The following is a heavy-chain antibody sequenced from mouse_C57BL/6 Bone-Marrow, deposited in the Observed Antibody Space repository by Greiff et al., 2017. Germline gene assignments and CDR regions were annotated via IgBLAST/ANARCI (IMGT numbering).Heavy chain of an antibody. Sequence: EVMLVESEGGLVQPGSSMKLSCTASGFTFSDYYMALVRQVPEKGLEWVANINYDGSSTYYLDSLKNRFIISRDNAKNILYLQMSSLKSEDPATYYCARERGGSSGPGAMDYWGQGTSVTVSS. V-gene: IGHV5-16*01. CDR2: INYDGSST. J-gene: IGHJ4*01. CDR1: GFTFSDYY. D-gene: IGHD3-2*02. CDR3: ARERGGSSGPGAMDY.